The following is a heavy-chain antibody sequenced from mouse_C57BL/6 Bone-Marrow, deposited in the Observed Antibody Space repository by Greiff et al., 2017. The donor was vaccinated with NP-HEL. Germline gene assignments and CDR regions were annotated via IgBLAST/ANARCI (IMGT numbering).Heavy chain of an antibody. CDR3: ARVPYGSSFDY. Sequence: EVQGVESGGGLVKPGGSLKLSCAASGFTFSSYAMSWVRQTPEKRLEWVATISDGGSYTYYPDTVKGRFTISRDNAKNNLYLQMSHLKSEDTAMYYCARVPYGSSFDYWGQGTTLTVSS. D-gene: IGHD1-1*01. J-gene: IGHJ2*01. CDR2: ISDGGSYT. V-gene: IGHV5-4*01. CDR1: GFTFSSYA.